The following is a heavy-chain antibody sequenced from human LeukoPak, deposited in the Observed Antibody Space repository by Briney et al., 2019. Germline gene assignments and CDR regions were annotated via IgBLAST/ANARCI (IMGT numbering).Heavy chain of an antibody. CDR3: ARDLGYYDSSGYYRVLSHAFDI. Sequence: GGSLRLSCAASGFTFSSYWMSWVRQAPGKGLEWVANIKQDGSEKYYVDSVKGRFTISRDNAKNSLYLQMNSLRAEDTAVYYCARDLGYYDSSGYYRVLSHAFDIWGQGTMVTVSS. J-gene: IGHJ3*02. CDR2: IKQDGSEK. CDR1: GFTFSSYW. V-gene: IGHV3-7*01. D-gene: IGHD3-22*01.